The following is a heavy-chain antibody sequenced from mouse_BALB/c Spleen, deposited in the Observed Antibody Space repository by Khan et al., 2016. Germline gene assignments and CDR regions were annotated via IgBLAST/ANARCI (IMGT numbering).Heavy chain of an antibody. CDR2: INTNTGEP. Sequence: QIQLVQSGPELKKPGETVKISCKASGYTFTNYGMNWVKQAPGKGLKWMGWINTNTGEPTYAEEFKGRFAFSLETSASTAYLQINNLKNEDTATSLGAEVYYDSNWFAYWGQGTLVTVSA. V-gene: IGHV9-3*02. J-gene: IGHJ3*01. CDR1: GYTFTNYG. D-gene: IGHD2-5*01. CDR3: AEVYYDSNWFAY.